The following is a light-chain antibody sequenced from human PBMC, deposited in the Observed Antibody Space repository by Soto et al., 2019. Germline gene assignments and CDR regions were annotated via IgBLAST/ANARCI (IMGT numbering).Light chain of an antibody. V-gene: IGKV3-20*01. CDR3: QQYGSSPQT. J-gene: IGKJ1*01. CDR2: GAS. CDR1: QSVSSSY. Sequence: ESVMTHSPVALSLSPGEIATLSVTSSQSVSSSYLAWYQQKPGQAPRLLIYGASRRATGIPDRFSGSGSGTDFTLTISRLEPEDFAMYYCQQYGSSPQTFGHGTKVDIK.